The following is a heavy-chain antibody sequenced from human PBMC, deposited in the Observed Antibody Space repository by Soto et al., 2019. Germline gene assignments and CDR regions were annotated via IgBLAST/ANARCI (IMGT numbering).Heavy chain of an antibody. J-gene: IGHJ3*02. CDR1: GFTFSSYD. Sequence: GGSLRLSCAASGFTFSSYDMHWVRQATGKGLEWVSAIGTAGDTYYPGSVKGRFTISRENAKNSLYLQMNSLRAGDTAVYYCARFGHDSSGYYAFDIWRQGTMVTVSS. CDR2: IGTAGDT. CDR3: ARFGHDSSGYYAFDI. V-gene: IGHV3-13*01. D-gene: IGHD3-22*01.